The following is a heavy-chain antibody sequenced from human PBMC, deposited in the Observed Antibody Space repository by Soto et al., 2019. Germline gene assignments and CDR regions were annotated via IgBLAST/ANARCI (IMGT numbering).Heavy chain of an antibody. V-gene: IGHV3-30-3*01. Sequence: GGSLRLSCAASGFTFSSYAMHWVRQAPGKGLEWVAVISYDGSNKYYADSVKGRFTISRDNSKNTLYLQMNSLRAEDTAVYYCARDRVLVGDFDYWGQGTMVTVYS. CDR1: GFTFSSYA. J-gene: IGHJ4*02. D-gene: IGHD3-10*01. CDR3: ARDRVLVGDFDY. CDR2: ISYDGSNK.